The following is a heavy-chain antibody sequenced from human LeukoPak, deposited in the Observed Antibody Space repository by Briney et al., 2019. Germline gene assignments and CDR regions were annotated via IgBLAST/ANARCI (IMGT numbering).Heavy chain of an antibody. J-gene: IGHJ4*02. V-gene: IGHV3-7*01. D-gene: IGHD3-10*01. CDR2: INHGGREK. Sequence: GGSLRLSCTTSGFTFSNYWMNWVRQTPGRGLEWVANINHGGREKYYLDSVEGRFTISRDNTNNSLYLQMNSLRDDDTAIYYCARWIGGFDYWGQGALVTVSS. CDR1: GFTFSNYW. CDR3: ARWIGGFDY.